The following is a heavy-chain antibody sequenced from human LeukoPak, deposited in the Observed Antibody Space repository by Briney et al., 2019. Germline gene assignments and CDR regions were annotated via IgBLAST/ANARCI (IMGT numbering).Heavy chain of an antibody. Sequence: PSQTLSLTCTVSGGSISSGGYYWSWIRQPPGKGLEWIGYIYHSGSTYYNPSLKSRVTISVDRSKNQFSLKLYSVTAADTAVYYCARGTDGQLVSRGYYYYYYMDVWGKGTTVTVSS. CDR1: GGSISSGGYY. J-gene: IGHJ6*03. D-gene: IGHD6-6*01. CDR3: ARGTDGQLVSRGYYYYYYMDV. V-gene: IGHV4-30-2*01. CDR2: IYHSGST.